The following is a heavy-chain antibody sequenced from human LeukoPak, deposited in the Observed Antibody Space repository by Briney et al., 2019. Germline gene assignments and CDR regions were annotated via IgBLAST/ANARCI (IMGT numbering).Heavy chain of an antibody. CDR2: IDWDDDK. Sequence: SGPTLVNPTQTLTLTCTFSGFSLSTSGVCMSWIRQPPGKALEWLARIDWDDDKYYSTSLKTRLTISKDTSKNQVVLTMTNMDRVDTATYFCARMGCGSYPNYFDYWGQGTLVTVSP. CDR3: ARMGCGSYPNYFDY. J-gene: IGHJ4*02. CDR1: GFSLSTSGVC. V-gene: IGHV2-70*11. D-gene: IGHD1-26*01.